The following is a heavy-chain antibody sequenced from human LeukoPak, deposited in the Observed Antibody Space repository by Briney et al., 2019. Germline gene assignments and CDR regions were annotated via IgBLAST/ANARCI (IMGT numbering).Heavy chain of an antibody. Sequence: GGSLRLSCAASGLTLRSYWMSWVRQAPGRGLEWVANIKQDGSEKYYVDSVKGRFTISRDNAKASLYLQMSSLRAEDTAVYYCARDTRGGGSFDWGQGTLVTVSS. CDR1: GLTLRSYW. V-gene: IGHV3-7*01. CDR2: IKQDGSEK. D-gene: IGHD2-15*01. J-gene: IGHJ4*02. CDR3: ARDTRGGGSFD.